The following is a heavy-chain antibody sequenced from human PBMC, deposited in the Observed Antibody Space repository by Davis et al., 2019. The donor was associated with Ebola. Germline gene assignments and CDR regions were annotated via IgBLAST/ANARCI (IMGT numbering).Heavy chain of an antibody. V-gene: IGHV3-21*04. D-gene: IGHD6-6*01. CDR1: GFTFSSYS. CDR3: ARVRIAARNYGMDV. CDR2: ISSSSSYI. Sequence: GESLKISCAASGFTFSSYSMNWVRQAPGKGLEWVSSISSSSSYIYYADSVKGRFTISRDNAKNSLYLQMNSLRAEDTAVHYCARVRIAARNYGMDVWGQGTTVTVSS. J-gene: IGHJ6*02.